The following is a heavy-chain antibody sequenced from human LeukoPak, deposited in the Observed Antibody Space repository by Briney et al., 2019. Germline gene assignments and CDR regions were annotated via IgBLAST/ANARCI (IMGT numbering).Heavy chain of an antibody. Sequence: GGSLRLSCAASGFTFSSYRMNWVRQAPGKGLEWVANIKQDGSEKDYVDSVKGRFTISRDNAKNSLYLQMNSLRAEDTAVYNCARTRDLRYYFDYWGQGTLVTVSS. D-gene: IGHD3-3*01. J-gene: IGHJ4*02. V-gene: IGHV3-7*03. CDR3: ARTRDLRYYFDY. CDR2: IKQDGSEK. CDR1: GFTFSSYR.